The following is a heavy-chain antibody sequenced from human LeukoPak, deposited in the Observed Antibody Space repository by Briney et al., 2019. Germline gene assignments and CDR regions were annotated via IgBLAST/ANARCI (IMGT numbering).Heavy chain of an antibody. CDR1: GGSFSGYY. CDR3: AREGDYSNLFDY. CDR2: INHSGST. D-gene: IGHD4-11*01. J-gene: IGHJ4*02. V-gene: IGHV4-34*01. Sequence: PSETLSLTCAVYGGSFSGYYWSWIRQPPGKGLEWIGEINHSGSTNYNPSLKSRVTMSVDTSKNQFSLKLSSVTAADTAVYYCAREGDYSNLFDYWGQGTLVTVSS.